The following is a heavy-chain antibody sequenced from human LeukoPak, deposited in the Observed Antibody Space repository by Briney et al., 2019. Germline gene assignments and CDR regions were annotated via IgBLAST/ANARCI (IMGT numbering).Heavy chain of an antibody. D-gene: IGHD5-12*01. J-gene: IGHJ4*02. CDR1: GGTFSLYA. V-gene: IGHV1-69*05. CDR2: IIPVYGAA. CDR3: ARGGYSGYDPNYFNY. Sequence: GASVKVPCKASGGTFSLYAIGWVRQAPGQGLEWMGGIIPVYGAANYAQKFQGRVTIATDESTSTAYIELSSLRSDDTAVYYCARGGYSGYDPNYFNYWGQGTLVTVSS.